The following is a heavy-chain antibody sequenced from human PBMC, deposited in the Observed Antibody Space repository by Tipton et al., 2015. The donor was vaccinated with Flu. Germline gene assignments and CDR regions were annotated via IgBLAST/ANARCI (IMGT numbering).Heavy chain of an antibody. V-gene: IGHV4-31*03. Sequence: TLSLTCSVSGVSISSGGYYWSWIRHHPGKGLEWIGYMYYRGSTYYNPSLKSRGTISVDTSKNQFSLKLSSVTAADTAVYYCARDDRVVVVPAAMGFLYGMDVWGQGTTVTVSS. CDR2: MYYRGST. D-gene: IGHD2-2*01. CDR1: GVSISSGGYY. CDR3: ARDDRVVVVPAAMGFLYGMDV. J-gene: IGHJ6*02.